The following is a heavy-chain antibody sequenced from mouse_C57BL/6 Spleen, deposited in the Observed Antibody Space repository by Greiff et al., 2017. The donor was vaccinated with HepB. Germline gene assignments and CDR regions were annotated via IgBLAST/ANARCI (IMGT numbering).Heavy chain of an antibody. Sequence: QVQLQQPGAELVMPGASVKLSCKASGYTFTSYWMHWVKQRPGQGLEWIGEIDPSDSDTNYNQKFKGKSTLTVDKSSSTAYMQLSSLTSEDSAVYYCARRESNYLYYDAMDYWGQGTSVTVSS. V-gene: IGHV1-69*01. CDR2: IDPSDSDT. CDR1: GYTFTSYW. D-gene: IGHD2-5*01. CDR3: ARRESNYLYYDAMDY. J-gene: IGHJ4*01.